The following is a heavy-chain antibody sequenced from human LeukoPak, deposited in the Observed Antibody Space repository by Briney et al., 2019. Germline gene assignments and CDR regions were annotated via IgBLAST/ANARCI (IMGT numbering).Heavy chain of an antibody. CDR1: GFSFSSHW. J-gene: IGHJ3*02. CDR3: ARDPQWELLNDAFDI. Sequence: GGSLRLSCAASGFSFSSHWMSWVRQAPGKGLEWVAHIKQDGSEKYYVDSVKGRFTISRDNAKNSLYLQMNSLRAEDTAVYYCARDPQWELLNDAFDIWGQGTMVTVSS. V-gene: IGHV3-7*03. CDR2: IKQDGSEK. D-gene: IGHD1-26*01.